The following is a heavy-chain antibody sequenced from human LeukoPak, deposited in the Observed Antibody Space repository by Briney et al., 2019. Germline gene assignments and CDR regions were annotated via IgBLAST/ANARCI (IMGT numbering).Heavy chain of an antibody. V-gene: IGHV1-69*05. CDR3: ARRNYDSSGYYYFDY. CDR2: IIPIFGTA. J-gene: IGHJ4*02. Sequence: ASVKVSCKASGGTFSSYAISWVRQAPGQGLEWMGGIIPIFGTANYAQKLQGRVTMTTDTSTSTAYMELRSLRSDDTAVYYCARRNYDSSGYYYFDYWGQGTLVTVSS. CDR1: GGTFSSYA. D-gene: IGHD3-22*01.